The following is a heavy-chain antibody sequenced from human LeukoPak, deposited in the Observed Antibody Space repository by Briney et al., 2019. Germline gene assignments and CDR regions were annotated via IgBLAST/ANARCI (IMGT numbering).Heavy chain of an antibody. CDR2: INPNSGGT. CDR3: GRVEGHCTSTSCHYAFDI. Sequence: ASVKVSCKASGYTFTDYYMHWVRQAPGQGLEWIGWINPNSGGTNYAQKFQGRVTMTRDTSISTAYMEISRLRSDDTAVYYCGRVEGHCTSTSCHYAFDIWGQGTMVTVSS. CDR1: GYTFTDYY. D-gene: IGHD2-2*01. J-gene: IGHJ3*02. V-gene: IGHV1-2*02.